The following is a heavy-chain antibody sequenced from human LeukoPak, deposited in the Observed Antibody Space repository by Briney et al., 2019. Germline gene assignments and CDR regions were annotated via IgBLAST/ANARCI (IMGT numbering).Heavy chain of an antibody. V-gene: IGHV3-33*01. CDR2: IWSDGSNK. CDR1: GFTFNNYG. D-gene: IGHD6-19*01. Sequence: GGSLGLSCAASGFTFNNYGMHWVRQAPGKGLEWVAVIWSDGSNKYYADSVKGRFTISRDNSKNTLYLQMNSLRAEDTAVYYCARDRAVAGNAGADYWGQGTLVTVSS. J-gene: IGHJ4*02. CDR3: ARDRAVAGNAGADY.